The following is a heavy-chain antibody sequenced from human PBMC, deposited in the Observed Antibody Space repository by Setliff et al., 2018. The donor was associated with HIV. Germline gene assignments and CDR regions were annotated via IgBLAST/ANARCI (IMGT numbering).Heavy chain of an antibody. CDR3: ARRAYCSSTTCFDN. Sequence: PGGSLRLSCAASGVSFNNYAMSWVRQAPGKGLEWVSAISGGGGGTNYADSVRGRFTISRDNSKNTLYLQMNSLRAEDTAVYYCARRAYCSSTTCFDNWGQGTLVTVSS. D-gene: IGHD2-2*01. J-gene: IGHJ4*02. CDR1: GVSFNNYA. CDR2: ISGGGGGT. V-gene: IGHV3-23*01.